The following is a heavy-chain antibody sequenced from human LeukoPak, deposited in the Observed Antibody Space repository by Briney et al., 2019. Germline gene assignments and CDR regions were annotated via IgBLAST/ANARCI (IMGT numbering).Heavy chain of an antibody. D-gene: IGHD6-13*01. CDR2: ISAYNGNT. CDR3: ARVAAAGQAPFDY. V-gene: IGHV1-18*01. J-gene: IGHJ4*02. Sequence: ASVKVSCKASGYTFTSYGISWVRQAPGQGLEWMGWISAYNGNTNYAQKFQGRATMTRDTSISTAYMELSRLRPDDTAVYYCARVAAAGQAPFDYWGQGTLVTVSS. CDR1: GYTFTSYG.